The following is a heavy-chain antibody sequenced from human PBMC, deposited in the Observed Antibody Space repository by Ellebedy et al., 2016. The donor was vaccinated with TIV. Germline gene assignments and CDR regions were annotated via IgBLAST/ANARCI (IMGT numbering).Heavy chain of an antibody. V-gene: IGHV4-39*07. CDR2: VHYSGGT. CDR3: ARGEDILYFDS. D-gene: IGHD3-9*01. Sequence: MPSETLSLTCTVSGASISSSGYFCAWIRQPPGEGLEWIGSVHYSGGTYYNPSLKSRLTISEDMSTNHVSLSLSSVTAADTAIYYCARGEDILYFDSWGQGTLVTVSS. CDR1: GASISSSGYF. J-gene: IGHJ4*02.